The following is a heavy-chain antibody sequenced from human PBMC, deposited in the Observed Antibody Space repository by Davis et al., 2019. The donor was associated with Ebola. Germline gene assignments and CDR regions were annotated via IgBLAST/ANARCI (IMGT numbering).Heavy chain of an antibody. CDR1: GFTFSSYA. D-gene: IGHD2-15*01. CDR2: ISYDGSNK. CDR3: ASNYCSGGSCYY. J-gene: IGHJ4*02. V-gene: IGHV3-30-3*01. Sequence: PGGSLRLSCAASGFTFSSYAMHWVRQAPGKGLEWVAVISYDGSNKYYADSVKGRFTISRDNSKNTLYLQMNSLRAEDTAVYYCASNYCSGGSCYYWGQGTLVTVSS.